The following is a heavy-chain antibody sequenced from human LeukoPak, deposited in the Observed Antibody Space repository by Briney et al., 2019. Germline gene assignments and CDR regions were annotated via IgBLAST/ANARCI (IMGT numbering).Heavy chain of an antibody. CDR3: ARHLGAYNSFDY. Sequence: SETLSLTCTVSGDSICSFFWSWIRQPQGQGLEWIGYIYYSGSTDYNPSLKSRLTISIDTSKSQFSLKLSSVTAADTAVYYCARHLGAYNSFDYWGQRTLVTVSS. V-gene: IGHV4-59*08. J-gene: IGHJ4*02. CDR2: IYYSGST. CDR1: GDSICSFF. D-gene: IGHD1-20*01.